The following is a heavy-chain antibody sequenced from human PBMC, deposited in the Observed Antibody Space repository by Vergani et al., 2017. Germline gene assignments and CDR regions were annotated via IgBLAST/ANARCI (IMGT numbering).Heavy chain of an antibody. Sequence: QLQLQESGPGLVKPSETLSLTCTVSGGSISSSSYYWGWIRQPPGKGLEWIGSIYSTGSTNYNPSLKSRVTMSVDTSKNQFSLRLSSVTAADTAVYYCARDVWDNSGYYSASDIWGQGTMVTVSS. CDR2: IYSTGST. V-gene: IGHV4-39*07. D-gene: IGHD3-22*01. J-gene: IGHJ3*02. CDR1: GGSISSSSYY. CDR3: ARDVWDNSGYYSASDI.